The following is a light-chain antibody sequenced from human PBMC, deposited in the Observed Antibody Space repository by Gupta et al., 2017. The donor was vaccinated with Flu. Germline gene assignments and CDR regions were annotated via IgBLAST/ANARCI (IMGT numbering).Light chain of an antibody. J-gene: IGKJ2*01. CDR1: QTIRSL. Sequence: DIQMTQFPSTLSASVGDRVTISCRTSQTIRSLLAWYQQKPGKAPKILIYKTSTFRSGVTSRFSDSGYGTEFTLPIDSLQPDDSATYYCQLQHVFGQGTKLEIK. V-gene: IGKV1-5*03. CDR2: KTS. CDR3: QLQHV.